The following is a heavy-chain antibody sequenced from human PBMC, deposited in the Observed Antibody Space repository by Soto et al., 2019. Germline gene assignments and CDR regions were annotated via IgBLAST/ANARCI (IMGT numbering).Heavy chain of an antibody. CDR1: GFIFADYP. V-gene: IGHV3-49*04. Sequence: VQLVESGGNLVQPGRSLRLSRATSGFIFADYPMSWVRQAPGKGLEWIGFIRTEPHGGTTEYAAPVKGRFTISRDDSKSIVYLQINSPPPENTGFYYCSKGDDSGVYYHGPGDSGGQGTLVT. CDR3: SKGDDSGVYYHGPGDS. D-gene: IGHD3-22*01. J-gene: IGHJ4*02. CDR2: IRTEPHGGTT.